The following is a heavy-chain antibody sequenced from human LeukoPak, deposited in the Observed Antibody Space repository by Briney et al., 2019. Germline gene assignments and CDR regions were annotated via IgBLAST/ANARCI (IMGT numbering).Heavy chain of an antibody. D-gene: IGHD2-8*01. J-gene: IGHJ6*02. Sequence: ASVNVSFKASGGTFSSYTISWVRQAPGQGLEWMGRIIPIHGIANYAQKFQGRVTITADKSTSTAYMELSSLRSEDTAVYYCAYCTNGVCYRGGVYGMDVWGQGTSVTVSS. CDR2: IIPIHGIA. CDR3: AYCTNGVCYRGGVYGMDV. V-gene: IGHV1-69*02. CDR1: GGTFSSYT.